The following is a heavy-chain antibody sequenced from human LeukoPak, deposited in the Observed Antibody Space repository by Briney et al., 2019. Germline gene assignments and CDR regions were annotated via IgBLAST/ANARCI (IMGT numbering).Heavy chain of an antibody. Sequence: PGGSLRLSCAASGFTFSSYAMSWVRQAPGKGLEWVSVIYSGGSTYYADSVKGRFIISRDNSKNTLYLQMNSLRAEDTAVYYCVRDVYCSGGSCQQNWGQGTLVTVSS. CDR1: GFTFSSYA. CDR3: VRDVYCSGGSCQQN. J-gene: IGHJ4*02. D-gene: IGHD2-15*01. V-gene: IGHV3-66*01. CDR2: IYSGGST.